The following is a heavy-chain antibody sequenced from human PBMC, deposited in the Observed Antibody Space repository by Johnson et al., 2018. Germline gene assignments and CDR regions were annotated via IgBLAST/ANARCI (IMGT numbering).Heavy chain of an antibody. CDR1: GFTFSGSA. Sequence: VQLQESGGGLVQPGGSLKLSCAASGFTFSGSAMHWVRQASGKGLEWVGRIRSKANKYATSYGASVKGRFIISRDDSKNTVYLQMNSLRGDDTDMYYCARDSPGGNPHDAFDVWGQGTMVTVSS. J-gene: IGHJ3*01. CDR2: IRSKANKYAT. CDR3: ARDSPGGNPHDAFDV. D-gene: IGHD4-23*01. V-gene: IGHV3-73*02.